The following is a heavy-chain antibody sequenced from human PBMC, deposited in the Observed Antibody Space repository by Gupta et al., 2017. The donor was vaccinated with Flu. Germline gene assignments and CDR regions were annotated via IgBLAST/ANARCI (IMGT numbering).Heavy chain of an antibody. CDR1: GFTFSSYG. Sequence: EVHLLESGGGLVQPGGSLRLSCAASGFTFSSYGMSWVRQAPGKGLEWVSGMSDSGGMRNYADSVKGRFTISRDNSKNTLFLHRQSLRAEDTGVYYGANENNWYFDLWGRGTLVPVSS. CDR3: ANENNWYFDL. V-gene: IGHV3-23*01. J-gene: IGHJ2*01. CDR2: MSDSGGMR.